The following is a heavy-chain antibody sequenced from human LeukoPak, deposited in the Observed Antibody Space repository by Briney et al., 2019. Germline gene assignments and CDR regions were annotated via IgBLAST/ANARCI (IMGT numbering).Heavy chain of an antibody. CDR3: ARTMVRGVKFALHDAFDM. J-gene: IGHJ3*02. V-gene: IGHV1-8*03. D-gene: IGHD3-10*01. Sequence: ASVKVSCKASGYTFISYDINWVRQATGQGLEWMGWMNPNSGNTGYAQKFQGRVTITRNTSISTAYMELSSLRAEDTAVYYCARTMVRGVKFALHDAFDMWGQGTMVTVSS. CDR2: MNPNSGNT. CDR1: GYTFISYD.